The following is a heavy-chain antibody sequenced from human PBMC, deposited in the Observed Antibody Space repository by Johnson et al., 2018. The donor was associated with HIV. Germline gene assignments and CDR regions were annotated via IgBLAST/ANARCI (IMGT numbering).Heavy chain of an antibody. Sequence: VQLVESGGGVVQPGRSLRLSCAASGFTFSSYAMHWVRQAPGKGLEWVAVISYDGRNKYYADSVKGRFTISRDNSKNRLYLQMNSLRAEDTAVYFCARGVKQQLSVVDAFDIWGQGTMVTVSS. J-gene: IGHJ3*02. D-gene: IGHD6-13*01. CDR2: ISYDGRNK. CDR1: GFTFSSYA. CDR3: ARGVKQQLSVVDAFDI. V-gene: IGHV3-30*04.